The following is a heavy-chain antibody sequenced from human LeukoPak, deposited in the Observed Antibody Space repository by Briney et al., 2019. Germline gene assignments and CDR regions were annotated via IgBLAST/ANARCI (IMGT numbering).Heavy chain of an antibody. D-gene: IGHD6-19*01. CDR1: GFTFSTYW. CDR2: INSDGSRT. V-gene: IGHV3-74*01. J-gene: IGHJ3*02. CDR3: ARPETQYSSGLDGFDI. Sequence: GGSLRLSCAASGFTFSTYWMHWVRQAPGKGLGWVSRINSDGSRTTYAGSVKGRFTISRDNAKNTLYLQMNSLRTEDTAVYYCARPETQYSSGLDGFDIWGQGTMVTVSS.